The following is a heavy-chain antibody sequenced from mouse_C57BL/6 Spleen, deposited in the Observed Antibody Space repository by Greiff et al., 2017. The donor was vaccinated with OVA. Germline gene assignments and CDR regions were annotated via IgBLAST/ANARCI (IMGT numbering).Heavy chain of an antibody. CDR2: ISDGGSYT. J-gene: IGHJ1*03. D-gene: IGHD1-1*01. CDR3: AREITTVVATSGYFDV. Sequence: EVQLQESGGGLVKPGGSLKLSCAASGFTFSSYAMSWVRQTPEKRLEWVATISDGGSYTYYPDNVKGRFTISRDNAKNNLYLQMSHLKSEDTAMYYCAREITTVVATSGYFDVWGTGTTVTVSS. V-gene: IGHV5-4*01. CDR1: GFTFSSYA.